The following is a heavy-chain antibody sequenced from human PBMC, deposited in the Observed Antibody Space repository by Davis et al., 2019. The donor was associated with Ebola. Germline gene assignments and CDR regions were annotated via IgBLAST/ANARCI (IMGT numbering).Heavy chain of an antibody. CDR3: ARVQNYDFWSGLGY. Sequence: PGGSLRLSCAASGFTVSSNYMTWVRRAPGKGLERVATIYGSGTTYYADSVQGRFTISRDHSKNTLSLQMNSLRGEDTAVYYCARVQNYDFWSGLGYWGQGVLVTVSS. V-gene: IGHV3-66*03. CDR2: IYGSGTT. J-gene: IGHJ4*02. CDR1: GFTVSSNY. D-gene: IGHD3-3*01.